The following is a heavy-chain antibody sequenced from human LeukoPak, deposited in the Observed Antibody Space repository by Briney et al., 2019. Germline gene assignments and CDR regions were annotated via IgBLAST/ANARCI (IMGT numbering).Heavy chain of an antibody. V-gene: IGHV4-30-4*01. D-gene: IGHD5-18*01. Sequence: SQTLPLTCTVSGGSISSGDYYWSWIRQPPGKGLEWIGYIYYSGSTYYNPSLKSRVTISVDTSENQFSLKLSSVTAADTAVYYCASEDTAMAMPFDYWGQGTLVTVSS. CDR3: ASEDTAMAMPFDY. J-gene: IGHJ4*02. CDR2: IYYSGST. CDR1: GGSISSGDYY.